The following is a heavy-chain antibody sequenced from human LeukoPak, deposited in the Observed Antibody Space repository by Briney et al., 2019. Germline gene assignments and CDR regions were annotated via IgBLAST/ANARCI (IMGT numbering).Heavy chain of an antibody. CDR2: IRYDGSNK. Sequence: PGGSLRLSCAATGFTFRNYGMHWVRQAPGKGLEWVAFIRYDGSNKYYADSVKGRFTISRDDSKNTLNLQMGSLRPEDTAVYYCARKAFCTGGSCYVSSDYYYVDVWGKGTTIIVS. CDR3: ARKAFCTGGSCYVSSDYYYVDV. V-gene: IGHV3-30*02. D-gene: IGHD2-15*01. J-gene: IGHJ6*03. CDR1: GFTFRNYG.